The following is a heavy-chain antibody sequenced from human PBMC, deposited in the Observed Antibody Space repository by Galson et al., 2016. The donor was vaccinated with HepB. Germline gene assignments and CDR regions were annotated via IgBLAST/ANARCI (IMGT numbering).Heavy chain of an antibody. V-gene: IGHV4-4*02. D-gene: IGHD5-12*01. Sequence: SETLSLTCAVSGGSISSSNWWSWVRQPPGKGLEWIGEIFHNGRTNYNPSLRSRVTISIDNAKNQFSLRVSSVTAAGTAVYYCARGLDSGYIYWYFDLWGRGTLVAVSS. J-gene: IGHJ2*01. CDR1: GGSISSSNW. CDR2: IFHNGRT. CDR3: ARGLDSGYIYWYFDL.